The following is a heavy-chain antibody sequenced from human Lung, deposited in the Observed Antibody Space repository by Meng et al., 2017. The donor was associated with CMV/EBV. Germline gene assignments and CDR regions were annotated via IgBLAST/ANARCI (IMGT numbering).Heavy chain of an antibody. J-gene: IGHJ4*02. CDR3: ARERGYCGWGNYYPFDF. D-gene: IGHD3-10*01. CDR2: ISAYNGNT. V-gene: IGHV1-18*01. CDR1: GYSFSSYG. Sequence: SVXVSXXASGYSFSSYGVNWVRQAPGQGLEWLGWISAYNGNTNYAQKFEGRVTMTKDTSTSTAYMELRSLRSDDTAVYYCARERGYCGWGNYYPFDFWGQGXLVTVSS.